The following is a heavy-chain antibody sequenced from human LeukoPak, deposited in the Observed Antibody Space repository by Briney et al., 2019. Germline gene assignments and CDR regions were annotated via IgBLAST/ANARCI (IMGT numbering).Heavy chain of an antibody. J-gene: IGHJ4*02. Sequence: ASVKVSCKASGYTFSTYYMHWVRQAPGQGLEWMGWINPNSGGTNYAQKFQGRVTMTRDTSISTAYMELSRLRSDDTAVYYCARDQEMAPTLIDYWGQGTLVTVSS. CDR2: INPNSGGT. D-gene: IGHD5-24*01. CDR3: ARDQEMAPTLIDY. CDR1: GYTFSTYY. V-gene: IGHV1-2*02.